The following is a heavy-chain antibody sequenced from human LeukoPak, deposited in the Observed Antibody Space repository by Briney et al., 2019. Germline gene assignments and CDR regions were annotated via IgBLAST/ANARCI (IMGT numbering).Heavy chain of an antibody. V-gene: IGHV3-7*03. Sequence: RAGGSLRLSCAASGFTFSSYWMNWARQAPGKGLEWVASINHNGNVNYYVDSVKGRFTISRDNAKNSLYLQMSNLRAEDTAVYFCARGGGLDVWGRGATVTVSS. J-gene: IGHJ6*02. CDR2: INHNGNVN. D-gene: IGHD3-16*01. CDR1: GFTFSSYW. CDR3: ARGGGLDV.